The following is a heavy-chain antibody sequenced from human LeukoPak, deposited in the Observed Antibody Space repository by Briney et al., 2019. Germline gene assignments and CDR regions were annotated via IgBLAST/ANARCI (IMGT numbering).Heavy chain of an antibody. V-gene: IGHV1-8*01. CDR2: MNPNSGNT. Sequence: GASVKVSCTASGYTFTSYDINWVRQATGQGLGWMGWMNPNSGNTGYAQKFQGRVTMTRNTSISTAYMELSSLRSEDTAVYYCARFGGFFDDFWSGYYKSYYYMDVWGKGTTVTVSS. CDR3: ARFGGFFDDFWSGYYKSYYYMDV. CDR1: GYTFTSYD. D-gene: IGHD3-3*01. J-gene: IGHJ6*03.